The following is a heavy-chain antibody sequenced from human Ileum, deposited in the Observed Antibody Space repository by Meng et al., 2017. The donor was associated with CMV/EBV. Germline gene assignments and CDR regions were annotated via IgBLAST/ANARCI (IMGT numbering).Heavy chain of an antibody. CDR3: AHIFDS. Sequence: GHPQGPGPGLGEPSGTLSLTFAVSGRSISSSDWWSWVRQPPGKGLEWIAEMNLGGSPNYNPSLKSRVTMSVDKSNDHLSLQLTSVTAADTAVYYCAHIFDSWGQGTLVTVSS. CDR2: MNLGGSP. J-gene: IGHJ4*02. CDR1: GRSISSSDW. V-gene: IGHV4-4*02.